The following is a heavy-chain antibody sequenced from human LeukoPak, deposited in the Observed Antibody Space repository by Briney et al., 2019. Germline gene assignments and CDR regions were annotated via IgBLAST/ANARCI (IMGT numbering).Heavy chain of an antibody. D-gene: IGHD5-24*01. CDR2: IHYSGRS. J-gene: IGHJ2*01. V-gene: IGHV4-59*12. CDR3: AGGDGYNSRYFDL. Sequence: SEPLALPGPVSGASIIAYYWTWIRQPPGKGLEYIGYIHYSGRSTYHPSLNGRVTISVDTSKHQFSLKLSSVTAADTAVYYCAGGDGYNSRYFDLWGRGTLVTVSS. CDR1: GASIIAYY.